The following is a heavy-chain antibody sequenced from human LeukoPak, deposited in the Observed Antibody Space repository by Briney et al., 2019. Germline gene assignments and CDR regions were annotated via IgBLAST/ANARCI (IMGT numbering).Heavy chain of an antibody. V-gene: IGHV1-46*01. Sequence: ASVKVSCKASGYTFTSYYMHWVRQAPGQGLEWMGIINPSGGSTSYAQKFQGRVTMTRDTSTSTVYMELSSLRSEDTAVYYCARAPRDFVVVPAEGPWGQGTLVTVSS. CDR2: INPSGGST. CDR1: GYTFTSYY. J-gene: IGHJ5*02. D-gene: IGHD2-2*01. CDR3: ARAPRDFVVVPAEGP.